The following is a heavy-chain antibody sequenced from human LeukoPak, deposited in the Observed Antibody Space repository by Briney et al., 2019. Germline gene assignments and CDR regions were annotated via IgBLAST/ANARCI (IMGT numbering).Heavy chain of an antibody. J-gene: IGHJ6*02. CDR2: IYSDGST. CDR3: ASGGHRDGYNWVDYYGMDV. V-gene: IGHV3-53*01. D-gene: IGHD5-24*01. Sequence: GGSLRLSCAASGFTVSSNYMSWVRQAPGKGLEWVSVIYSDGSTYYADSVKGRFTISRDNSKNTLYLQMNSLRAEDTAVYYCASGGHRDGYNWVDYYGMDVWGQGTTVTVSS. CDR1: GFTVSSNY.